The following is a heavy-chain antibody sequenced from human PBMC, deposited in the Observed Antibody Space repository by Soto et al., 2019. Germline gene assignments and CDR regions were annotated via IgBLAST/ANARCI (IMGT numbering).Heavy chain of an antibody. V-gene: IGHV3-23*01. CDR3: AKQPLKVPHRFDY. J-gene: IGHJ4*02. Sequence: EVQLLESGGGMVQPGGSLRLSCAASGFTFSTYAMAWVRQAPGKRLEWVSSISSSSGSTFYADSVKGRFTISRDNSENTLPLQMNSLRAEDTAVYYCAKQPLKVPHRFDYWGQGTLVAVSS. CDR1: GFTFSTYA. CDR2: ISSSSGST.